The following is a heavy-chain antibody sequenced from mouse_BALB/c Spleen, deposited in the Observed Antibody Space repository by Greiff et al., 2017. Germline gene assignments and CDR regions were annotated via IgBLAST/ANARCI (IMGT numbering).Heavy chain of an antibody. CDR1: GYTFTEYI. CDR2: FYPGSGSI. V-gene: IGHV1-62-2*01. Sequence: VKLQESGAGLVKPGASVKLSCKASGYTFTEYIIHWVKQRSGQGLEWIGWFYPGSGSIKYNEKFKDKATLTADKSSSTVYMELSRLTSEDSAVYFCARHDGYFYAMDYWGQGTSVTVSS. CDR3: ARHDGYFYAMDY. J-gene: IGHJ4*01.